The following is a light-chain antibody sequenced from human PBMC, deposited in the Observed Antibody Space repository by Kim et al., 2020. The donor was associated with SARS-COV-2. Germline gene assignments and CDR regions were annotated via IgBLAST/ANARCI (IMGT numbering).Light chain of an antibody. CDR1: SSNIGTKT. CDR2: NNN. Sequence: GQRVTISCSGSSSNIGTKTVSWYQQLPGTAPKLLIYNNNQRPSGVPDRFSGSKSGTSASLAISGLQSEDEADYYCAAWDDSLNGVVFGGGTKVTVL. J-gene: IGLJ2*01. CDR3: AAWDDSLNGVV. V-gene: IGLV1-44*01.